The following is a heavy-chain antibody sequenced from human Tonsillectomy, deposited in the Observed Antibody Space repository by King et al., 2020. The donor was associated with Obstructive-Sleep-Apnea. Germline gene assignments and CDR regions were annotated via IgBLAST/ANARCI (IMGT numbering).Heavy chain of an antibody. Sequence: VQLQESGPGLVKPSETLSLTCTVSVGYISSYYWSWIRQPAGKGLEWIGRIYTSGCTNYNPSLKSRVTMSVNTSKNQFSLKPSSVTAADTAVYYCARAIPFYSGYDYFDYWGQGTLVTVSS. V-gene: IGHV4-4*07. D-gene: IGHD5-12*01. CDR2: IYTSGCT. J-gene: IGHJ4*02. CDR3: ARAIPFYSGYDYFDY. CDR1: VGYISSYY.